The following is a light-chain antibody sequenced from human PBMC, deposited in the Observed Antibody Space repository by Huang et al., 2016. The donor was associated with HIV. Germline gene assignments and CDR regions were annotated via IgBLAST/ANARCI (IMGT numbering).Light chain of an antibody. CDR3: IQALQTPVT. CDR1: QSLLHSNGYNC. V-gene: IGKV2-28*01. J-gene: IGKJ4*01. Sequence: DIVMTQSPLSLPVTPGEPASISCRSSQSLLHSNGYNCLDWYLQKPGQSPQLLIYLGSNRASGVPDRFSGSGSGTDFTLKISRVEAEDVGVYYCIQALQTPVTFGGGTKVEIK. CDR2: LGS.